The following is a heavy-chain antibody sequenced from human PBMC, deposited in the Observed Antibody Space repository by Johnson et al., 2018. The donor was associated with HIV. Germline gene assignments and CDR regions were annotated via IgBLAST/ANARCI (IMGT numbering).Heavy chain of an antibody. V-gene: IGHV3-20*04. CDR3: ARRDSGSLSFDL. J-gene: IGHJ3*01. CDR2: INWNGGNT. D-gene: IGHD1-26*01. Sequence: VQLVESGGGVLRPGASLRLSCEGFGFIFDDYGLNWVRQGPGKGLEWVSGINWNGGNTGYADSVKGRCTISRDNDKSSVYMQMNNLRAEDTAFYYCARRDSGSLSFDLWGQGTMVTVSS. CDR1: GFIFDDYG.